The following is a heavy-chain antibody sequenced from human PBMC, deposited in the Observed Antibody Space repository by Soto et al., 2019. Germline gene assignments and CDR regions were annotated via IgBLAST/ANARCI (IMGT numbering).Heavy chain of an antibody. Sequence: QVQLVQSGAEVKKPGASVKVSCKASGYTFTSYAMHWVRQAPGQRLEWMGWINAGNGNTKYSQKFQGRVTITRDTSASTAYMKLSSLRSEDTAVYYCARSPGTGGSSWGQGTLVTVSS. CDR3: ARSPGTGGSS. CDR1: GYTFTSYA. V-gene: IGHV1-3*01. D-gene: IGHD2-8*02. J-gene: IGHJ5*02. CDR2: INAGNGNT.